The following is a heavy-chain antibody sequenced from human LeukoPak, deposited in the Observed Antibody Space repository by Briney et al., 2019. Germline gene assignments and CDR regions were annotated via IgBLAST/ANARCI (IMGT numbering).Heavy chain of an antibody. CDR2: INPNSGGT. J-gene: IGHJ4*02. Sequence: GASVKVSCKASAYTFTDYFMHWVRQAPGQGLEWMGWINPNSGGTNYAQKFQGRVTMTRDTSITTAYMELSRLRSDDTAVYYCARRYFVSGSYYTDYWGQGTLVTVSS. V-gene: IGHV1-2*02. CDR1: AYTFTDYF. D-gene: IGHD3-10*01. CDR3: ARRYFVSGSYYTDY.